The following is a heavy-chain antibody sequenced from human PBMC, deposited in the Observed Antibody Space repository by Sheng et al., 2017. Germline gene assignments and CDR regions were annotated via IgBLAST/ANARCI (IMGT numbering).Heavy chain of an antibody. Sequence: QVHLVQSGAEVKKPGASVKVSCKASGYTFTNYGITWVRQAPGQGLEWMGWISPYSGNTDYAQKLQGRVTMTTHTSTNTAYMELRSLRSDDTAMYYCATPRGTGWFDYWGQGTLVTVSS. CDR1: GYTFTNYG. V-gene: IGHV1-18*01. J-gene: IGHJ5*01. D-gene: IGHD1-1*01. CDR3: ATPRGTGWFDY. CDR2: ISPYSGNT.